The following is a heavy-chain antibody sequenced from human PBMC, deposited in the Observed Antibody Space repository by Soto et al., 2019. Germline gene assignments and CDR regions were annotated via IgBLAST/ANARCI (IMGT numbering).Heavy chain of an antibody. CDR1: GGSLSSSSYY. D-gene: IGHD3-9*01. CDR2: IYYSGST. CDR3: ARQRADILTGYYYYYYYMDV. J-gene: IGHJ6*03. V-gene: IGHV4-39*01. Sequence: SETLSVTCTVSGGSLSSSSYYWGWIRQPPGKGLEWIGSIYYSGSTYYNPSLKSRVTISVDTSKNQFSLKLSSVTAADTAVYYCARQRADILTGYYYYYYYMDVWGKGTTVTVSS.